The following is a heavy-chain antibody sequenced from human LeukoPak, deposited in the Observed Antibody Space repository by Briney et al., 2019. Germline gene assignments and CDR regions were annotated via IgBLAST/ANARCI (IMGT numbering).Heavy chain of an antibody. D-gene: IGHD5-12*01. CDR1: GFTFSDYY. V-gene: IGHV3-11*01. J-gene: IGHJ4*02. Sequence: PGGSLRLSCAASGFTFSDYYMSWIRQAPGEGLEWVAYITSSGDDIYYADSVKGRFTISRDNAKNALFLRMNSLRVEDTATYYCASDIVATPGDFWGQGTLVSVSS. CDR2: ITSSGDDI. CDR3: ASDIVATPGDF.